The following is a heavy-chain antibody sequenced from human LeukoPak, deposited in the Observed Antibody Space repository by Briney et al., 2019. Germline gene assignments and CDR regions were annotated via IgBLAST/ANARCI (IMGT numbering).Heavy chain of an antibody. CDR1: GGSISSGSYY. CDR2: IYTSGST. J-gene: IGHJ4*02. V-gene: IGHV4-61*02. Sequence: SQTLPLTCTVSGGSISSGSYYWSWIRQPAGKGLEWIGRIYTSGSTNYNPSLKSRVTISVDTSKNQLSLKLSSVTAADTAVYYCARGGDWGQGTLVTVSS. CDR3: ARGGD.